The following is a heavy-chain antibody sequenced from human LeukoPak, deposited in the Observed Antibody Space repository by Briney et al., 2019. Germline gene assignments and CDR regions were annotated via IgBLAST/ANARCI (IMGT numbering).Heavy chain of an antibody. J-gene: IGHJ4*02. V-gene: IGHV3-66*01. Sequence: GGSLRLSCAASGFTVSSNYMSWVRQAPGKGLEWVSVIYSGGSTYCADSVKGRFTISRDNSKNTLYLQMNSLRAEDTAVYYCASTITMVRGVIITSIDYWGQGTLVTVSS. D-gene: IGHD3-10*01. CDR2: IYSGGST. CDR3: ASTITMVRGVIITSIDY. CDR1: GFTVSSNY.